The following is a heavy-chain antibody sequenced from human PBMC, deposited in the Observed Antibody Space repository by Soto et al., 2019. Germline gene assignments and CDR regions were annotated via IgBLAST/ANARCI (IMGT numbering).Heavy chain of an antibody. CDR1: GYTFTGYY. CDR2: INPNSGGT. D-gene: IGHD3-22*01. CDR3: ASSPYYYDSSGPFQY. Sequence: ASVKVSCKASGYTFTGYYMHWVRQAPGQGLEWMGWINPNSGGTNYAQKFQGRVTMTRDTSISTAYMELSRLRSDDTAVYYCASSPYYYDSSGPFQYWGQGTLVNVSS. J-gene: IGHJ4*02. V-gene: IGHV1-2*02.